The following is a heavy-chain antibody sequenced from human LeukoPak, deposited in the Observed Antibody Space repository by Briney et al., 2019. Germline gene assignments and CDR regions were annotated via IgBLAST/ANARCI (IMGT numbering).Heavy chain of an antibody. Sequence: PGGSLRLSCAGSGFTFSIYEMNWVRQAPGKGLEWVSYTSSSASTIYYGDSVKGRFTISRDNAKNSLYLQMNSLRAEDTAVYYCARDSQYCTNGICFPFMDVWGKGTTVTVFS. CDR2: TSSSASTI. D-gene: IGHD2-8*01. J-gene: IGHJ6*03. V-gene: IGHV3-48*03. CDR1: GFTFSIYE. CDR3: ARDSQYCTNGICFPFMDV.